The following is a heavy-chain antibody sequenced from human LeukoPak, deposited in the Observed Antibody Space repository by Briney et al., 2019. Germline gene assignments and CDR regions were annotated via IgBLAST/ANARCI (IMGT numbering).Heavy chain of an antibody. Sequence: SETLSLTCDVSGGSFSDHFWNWIRQPPGKGLEWLGEINLAGRTKFNPTLRSRLTISLDTSKSQFSLKLTSVSAADTAVYYCARGVTVRGVLRQTFGFNDYYYMDVWGKGPAVTVSS. CDR2: INLAGRT. V-gene: IGHV4-34*01. CDR3: ARGVTVRGVLRQTFGFNDYYYMDV. CDR1: GGSFSDHF. J-gene: IGHJ6*03. D-gene: IGHD3-10*01.